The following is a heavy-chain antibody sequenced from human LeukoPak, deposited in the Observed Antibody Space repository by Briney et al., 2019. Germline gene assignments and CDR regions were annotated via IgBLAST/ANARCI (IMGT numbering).Heavy chain of an antibody. V-gene: IGHV3-30*04. D-gene: IGHD3-16*01. CDR1: GFTFSSSP. Sequence: GKSLRLSCAVSGFTFSSSPFHWVRQAPGKGLEWVAAISTDGSYKYHGDSVKGRFTISRDNPMNTLYLQMNGLRPDDTAVYYCARSLIPGRWYFDLWGRGTLVTVS. CDR2: ISTDGSYK. J-gene: IGHJ2*01. CDR3: ARSLIPGRWYFDL.